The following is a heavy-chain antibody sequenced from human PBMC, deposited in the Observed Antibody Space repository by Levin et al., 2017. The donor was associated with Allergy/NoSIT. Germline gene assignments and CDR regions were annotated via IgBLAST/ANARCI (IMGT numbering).Heavy chain of an antibody. CDR2: IYSGGST. J-gene: IGHJ3*02. Sequence: GESLKISCAASGFTVSSNYMSWVRQAPGKGLEWVSVIYSGGSTYYADSVKGRFTISRDNSKNTLYLQMNSLRAEDTAVYYCARESIAAAGAGAFDIWGQGTMVTVSS. V-gene: IGHV3-53*01. D-gene: IGHD6-13*01. CDR3: ARESIAAAGAGAFDI. CDR1: GFTVSSNY.